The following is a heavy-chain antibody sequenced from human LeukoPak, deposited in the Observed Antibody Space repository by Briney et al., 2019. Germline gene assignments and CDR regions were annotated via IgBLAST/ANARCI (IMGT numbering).Heavy chain of an antibody. CDR2: ISRSGNTI. Sequence: SLRLAWPPDTFTFSDIYMTWIRHAPREGREWVSYISRSGNTILYADSRKGRFTISRDNAKTALYLQINSLRAEDTAVYHCANPPTVTSFDYWGQGTLVIVSS. D-gene: IGHD4-11*01. CDR3: ANPPTVTSFDY. CDR1: TFTFSDIY. V-gene: IGHV3-11*01. J-gene: IGHJ4*02.